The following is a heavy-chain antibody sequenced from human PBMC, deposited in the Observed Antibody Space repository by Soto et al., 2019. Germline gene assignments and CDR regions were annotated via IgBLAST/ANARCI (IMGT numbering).Heavy chain of an antibody. V-gene: IGHV4-31*03. CDR2: IYYSGTT. J-gene: IGHJ4*02. CDR1: GGSIISGGYY. Sequence: SETLSLTCTVSGGSIISGGYYWTWIRQHPGKGLEWIGYIYYSGTTYYNPSLKSRLSMSVDTSKNQFSLKLSSVTAADTAVYYCARDQTGSTWIDYWGQGTLVTVSS. CDR3: ARDQTGSTWIDY. D-gene: IGHD1-7*01.